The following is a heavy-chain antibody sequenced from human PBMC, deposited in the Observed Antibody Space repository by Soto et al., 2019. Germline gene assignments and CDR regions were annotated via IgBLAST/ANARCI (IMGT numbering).Heavy chain of an antibody. D-gene: IGHD2-2*01. CDR1: GFTFSTYL. CDR2: IKEDGNEK. J-gene: IGHJ5*02. Sequence: PGGSLRLSCAASGFTFSTYLMTWVRQAPGKGLEWVANIKEDGNEKFYVDSVKGRFTISRDNSKNSLYLEMNSLRAEDTAVYYCAKDWVVPAAISLSPWGQGTLVTVSS. V-gene: IGHV3-7*03. CDR3: AKDWVVPAAISLSP.